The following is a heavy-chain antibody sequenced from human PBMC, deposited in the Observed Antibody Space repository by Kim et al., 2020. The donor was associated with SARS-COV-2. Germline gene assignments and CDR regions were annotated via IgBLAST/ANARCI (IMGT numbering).Heavy chain of an antibody. CDR3: ARVLYYYGSGGFDP. Sequence: SETLSLTCTVSGGSISSGGYYWSWIRQHPGKGLEWIGYIYYSGSTYYNPSLKSRVTISVDTSKNQFSLKLSSVTAADTAVYYCARVLYYYGSGGFDPWGQGTLVTVSS. J-gene: IGHJ5*02. CDR1: GGSISSGGYY. V-gene: IGHV4-31*03. CDR2: IYYSGST. D-gene: IGHD3-10*01.